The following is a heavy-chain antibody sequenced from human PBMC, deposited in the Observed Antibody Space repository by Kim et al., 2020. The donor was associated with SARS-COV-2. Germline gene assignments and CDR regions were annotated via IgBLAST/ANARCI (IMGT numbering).Heavy chain of an antibody. D-gene: IGHD3-16*01. CDR1: GFTFNHYE. V-gene: IGHV3-48*03. J-gene: IGHJ6*01. CDR2: ITTSGSTK. CDR3: TRRGNAGV. Sequence: GGSLRLSCAASGFTFNHYEMNWVRQAPGERLEWISYITTSGSTKYYADSVKGRFTISRDNAKNSLSLQMNSLRAEDTATYYCTRRGNAGVWGQGTTVTVSS.